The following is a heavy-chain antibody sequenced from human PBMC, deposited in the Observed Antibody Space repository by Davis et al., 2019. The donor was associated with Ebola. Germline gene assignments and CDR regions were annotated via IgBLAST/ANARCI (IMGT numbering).Heavy chain of an antibody. CDR2: IYYNGNT. D-gene: IGHD6-13*01. Sequence: SETLSLTCTVSGGSISSGDYYWNWIRQPPGKGLEWIGYIYYNGNTYYNPSLQSRVTISKDTSKNQFSLKLTSVTAADTAMYYCARLRAPAGTRWFDSWGQGTLVTVSS. CDR1: GGSISSGDYY. J-gene: IGHJ5*01. CDR3: ARLRAPAGTRWFDS. V-gene: IGHV4-30-4*08.